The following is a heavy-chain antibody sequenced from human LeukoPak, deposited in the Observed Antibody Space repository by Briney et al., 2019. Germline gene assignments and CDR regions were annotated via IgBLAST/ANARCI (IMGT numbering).Heavy chain of an antibody. V-gene: IGHV3-11*01. CDR2: ISNSGAII. CDR1: GFAFRDYY. Sequence: PGGSLRLSCAASGFAFRDYYMDWVRQAPGKGLEWVAYISNSGAIIYYAESVKGRFTNSRDNAKNSLYLQMNSLRAEDTAHYYCARDLAMAGRDLDYWGQGTLVTVSS. D-gene: IGHD6-19*01. J-gene: IGHJ4*02. CDR3: ARDLAMAGRDLDY.